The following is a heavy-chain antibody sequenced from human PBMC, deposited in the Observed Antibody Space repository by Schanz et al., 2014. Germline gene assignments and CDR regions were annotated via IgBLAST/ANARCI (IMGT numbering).Heavy chain of an antibody. Sequence: QVQLVQSGAEVKKPGASVKVYCKASGYTFTTYYLHWVRQAPGQGLEWMGWIGGSDGNTNFAQKFQGRVTMTRDTSTTTVYMDLSSLISEDTAVYYCAFDRDDAYDIWGQGTTVTVSS. CDR1: GYTFTTYY. D-gene: IGHD3-9*01. CDR2: IGGSDGNT. CDR3: AFDRDDAYDI. V-gene: IGHV1-46*01. J-gene: IGHJ3*02.